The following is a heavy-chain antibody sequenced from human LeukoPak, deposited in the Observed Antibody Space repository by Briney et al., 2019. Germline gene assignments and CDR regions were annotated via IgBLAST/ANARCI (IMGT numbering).Heavy chain of an antibody. J-gene: IGHJ4*02. CDR1: GFTFGDYA. CDR2: FYDSGTT. V-gene: IGHV4-59*01. Sequence: GSLRLSCTVSGFTFGDYAMSWVRQAPGKGLEWIGYFYDSGTTNYNPSLKSRVTISVDTSKNQLSLKLSSVTAADTAVYYCARGYGGKYDHWGQGTLVTVSS. CDR3: ARGYGGKYDH. D-gene: IGHD4-23*01.